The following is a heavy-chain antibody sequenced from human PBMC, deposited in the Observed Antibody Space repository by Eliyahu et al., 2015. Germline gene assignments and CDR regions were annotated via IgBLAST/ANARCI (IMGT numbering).Heavy chain of an antibody. D-gene: IGHD4-17*01. CDR1: GGXIXSXSXX. CDR3: ARPPVSTVTTRSKNWYFDL. Sequence: QLQLQESGPGLVKPSETLSLTCTXSGGXIXSXSXXWGWXRXPPGKGLEWIGSIYYSGSTYYNPSLKSRVTISVDTSKNQFSLKLSSVTAADTAVYYCARPPVSTVTTRSKNWYFDLWGRGTLVTVSS. V-gene: IGHV4-39*01. J-gene: IGHJ2*01. CDR2: IYYSGST.